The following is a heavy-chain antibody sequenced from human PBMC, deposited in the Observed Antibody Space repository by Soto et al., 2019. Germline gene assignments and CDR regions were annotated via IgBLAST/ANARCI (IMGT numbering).Heavy chain of an antibody. Sequence: QVQLVESGGGVVQPGRSLRLSCAASGFTFSSYALHWVRQAPGKGLEWVTIISYDGSDIYFADSVKGRFTISRDNSKNTLYLQMNSLRAEDTAVYYCARDQGLGTGLFDYWGQGTLVTVSS. CDR2: ISYDGSDI. CDR1: GFTFSSYA. J-gene: IGHJ4*02. V-gene: IGHV3-30-3*01. D-gene: IGHD7-27*01. CDR3: ARDQGLGTGLFDY.